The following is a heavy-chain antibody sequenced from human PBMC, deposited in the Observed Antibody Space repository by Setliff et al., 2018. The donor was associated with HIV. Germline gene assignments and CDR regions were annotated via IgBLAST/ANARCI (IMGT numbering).Heavy chain of an antibody. CDR3: ARGRKKTLAVSGTRYFDF. V-gene: IGHV4-34*01. Sequence: SETLSLTCAVYGGSLSGFYWTFTRQSPGKGLEWIGEVTHSGSTTYDPSLKSRITISVDTSKNQFSLKLTSVTAADMGVYYCARGRKKTLAVSGTRYFDFWGQGTLVTVS. D-gene: IGHD6-19*01. J-gene: IGHJ4*02. CDR1: GGSLSGFY. CDR2: VTHSGST.